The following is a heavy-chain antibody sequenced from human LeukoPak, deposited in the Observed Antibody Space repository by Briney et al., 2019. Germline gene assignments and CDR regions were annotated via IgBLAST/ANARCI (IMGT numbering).Heavy chain of an antibody. V-gene: IGHV1-2*02. J-gene: IGHJ4*02. CDR2: INPNSGGT. CDR3: ATFAGYCSGGSCIDY. D-gene: IGHD2-15*01. CDR1: GGTFSSYA. Sequence: ASVKVSCKASGGTFSSYAISWVRQAPGQGLEWMGWINPNSGGTNYAQKFQGRVTMTRDTSISTAYMELSRLRSDDTAVYYCATFAGYCSGGSCIDYWGQGTLVTVSS.